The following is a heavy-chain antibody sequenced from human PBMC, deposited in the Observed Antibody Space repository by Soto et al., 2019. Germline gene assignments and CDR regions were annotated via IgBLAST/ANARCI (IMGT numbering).Heavy chain of an antibody. CDR2: VSGDNGHT. D-gene: IGHD2-15*01. CDR3: ARALGYCRSGTCYREGFDP. CDR1: GYTFTTHG. J-gene: IGHJ5*02. V-gene: IGHV1-18*01. Sequence: QVQLVQSGAEVKKPGASVKVSCKASGYTFTTHGISWVRQAPGQGLEWMGRVSGDNGHTDYAQSLQGRVTMTTDTSTNTAYMELRSLRSDDTAVYYCARALGYCRSGTCYREGFDPWGQGTLVTVSS.